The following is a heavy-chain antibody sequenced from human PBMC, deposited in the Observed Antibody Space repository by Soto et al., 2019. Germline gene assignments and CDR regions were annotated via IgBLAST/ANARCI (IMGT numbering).Heavy chain of an antibody. J-gene: IGHJ6*02. V-gene: IGHV5-10-1*01. D-gene: IGHD2-2*01. Sequence: PGESLKISCKGSGYSFTSYWISWVRQMPGKGLEWMGRIDPSDSYTNYSPSFQGHVTISADKSISTAYLQWSSLKASDTAMYYCASSPRGYCSSTSCRELGNYYGMDVWGQGTKVTLSS. CDR1: GYSFTSYW. CDR3: ASSPRGYCSSTSCRELGNYYGMDV. CDR2: IDPSDSYT.